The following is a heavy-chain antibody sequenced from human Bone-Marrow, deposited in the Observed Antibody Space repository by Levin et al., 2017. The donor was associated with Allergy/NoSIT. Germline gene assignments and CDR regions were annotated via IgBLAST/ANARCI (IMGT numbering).Heavy chain of an antibody. Sequence: SGPTLVKPTETLTLTCTVSGFSLKDARTGVSWIRQPPGKALEWLALVFSTDEKSYSASLKSRLTISTDTPKSQVVLTMTNLDSVDTGTYYCARVGGRHSGSYYGSPYDYWGRGTLVTVSS. CDR2: VFSTDEK. D-gene: IGHD1-26*01. J-gene: IGHJ4*02. CDR3: ARVGGRHSGSYYGSPYDY. CDR1: GFSLKDARTG. V-gene: IGHV2-26*01.